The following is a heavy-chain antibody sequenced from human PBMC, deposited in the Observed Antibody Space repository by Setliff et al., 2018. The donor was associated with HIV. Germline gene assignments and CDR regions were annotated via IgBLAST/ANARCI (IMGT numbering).Heavy chain of an antibody. Sequence: ASVKVSCKASGYTFTSYGISWVRQAPGQGLEWRGWISAYNGNTHYAQKLQGRVTMTTDTSTSTVYLEPRSLTSDDMAVYYCTRCYFEGTGGDYWGQGTLVTVSS. D-gene: IGHD2-8*02. CDR3: TRCYFEGTGGDY. V-gene: IGHV1-18*03. CDR2: ISAYNGNT. CDR1: GYTFTSYG. J-gene: IGHJ4*02.